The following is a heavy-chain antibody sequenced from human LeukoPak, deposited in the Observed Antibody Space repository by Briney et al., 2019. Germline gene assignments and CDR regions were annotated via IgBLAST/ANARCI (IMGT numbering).Heavy chain of an antibody. CDR3: ARDFSRPNDFWSGYYSLDAFDI. V-gene: IGHV4-30-4*08. D-gene: IGHD3-3*01. Sequence: PSETLSLTCTVSGGSISSGDYYWSWIRQPPGKGLEWIGYIYYSGSTCYNPSLKSRVTISVDTSKNQFSLKLSSVTAADTAVYYCARDFSRPNDFWSGYYSLDAFDIWGQGTMVTVSS. CDR1: GGSISSGDYY. J-gene: IGHJ3*02. CDR2: IYYSGST.